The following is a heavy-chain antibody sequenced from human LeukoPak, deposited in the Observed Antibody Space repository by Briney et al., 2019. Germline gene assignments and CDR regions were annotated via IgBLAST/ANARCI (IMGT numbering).Heavy chain of an antibody. Sequence: PSETLSLTCTVSGGSISSSSYYWGWIRQPPGKGLEWIGSIYYSGSTYYNPSLKSRVTISVDTSKNQFSLKLSSVTAADTAVYYCARDEGYDSSGYYLGYYFDYWGQGTLVTVSS. J-gene: IGHJ4*02. CDR2: IYYSGST. D-gene: IGHD3-22*01. CDR3: ARDEGYDSSGYYLGYYFDY. CDR1: GGSISSSSYY. V-gene: IGHV4-39*07.